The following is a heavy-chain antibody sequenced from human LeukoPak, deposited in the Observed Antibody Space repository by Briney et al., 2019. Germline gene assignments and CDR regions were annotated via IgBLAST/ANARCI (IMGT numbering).Heavy chain of an antibody. J-gene: IGHJ3*02. CDR1: GDSVSSNSAD. Sequence: SQTFSLTCAISGDSVSSNSADWNWIRQSPSRGLEWLGRTYYRSKWYNDYAVSVKSRITINPDTSKNQFSLQLNSVTPEDTAVYYCARDFTGTRFGAFDIWGQGTMVTVSS. V-gene: IGHV6-1*01. D-gene: IGHD1-7*01. CDR3: ARDFTGTRFGAFDI. CDR2: TYYRSKWYN.